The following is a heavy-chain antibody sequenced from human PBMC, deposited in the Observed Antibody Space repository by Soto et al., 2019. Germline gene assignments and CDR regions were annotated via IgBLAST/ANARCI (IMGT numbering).Heavy chain of an antibody. CDR1: GFSLSTSGVG. CDR3: AQSPWTGTKAYFDY. V-gene: IGHV2-5*02. D-gene: IGHD1-1*01. Sequence: QITLKESTPTLVKPTQTLTLTCTFSGFSLSTSGVGVGWIRQPPGKALEWLALIYWDDDRRYSPSLKSRLTIPKHASKNQVVLTMTNIDPVDTATYYCAQSPWTGTKAYFDYWGQGTLVTVSS. J-gene: IGHJ4*02. CDR2: IYWDDDR.